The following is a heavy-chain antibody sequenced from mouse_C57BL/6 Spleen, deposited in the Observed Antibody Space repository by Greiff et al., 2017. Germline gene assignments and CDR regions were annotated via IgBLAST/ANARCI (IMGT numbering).Heavy chain of an antibody. D-gene: IGHD1-1*01. V-gene: IGHV1-74*01. CDR1: GYTFTSYW. Sequence: QVHVKQSGAELVKPGASVKVSCKASGYTFTSYWMHWVKQRPGQGLEWIGRIHPSDSDTNYNQKFKGKATLTVDKSSSTAYMQLSSLTSEDSAFYYCAIPHYDYGSSYGNYFDYWGQGTTLTVSS. CDR2: IHPSDSDT. J-gene: IGHJ2*01. CDR3: AIPHYDYGSSYGNYFDY.